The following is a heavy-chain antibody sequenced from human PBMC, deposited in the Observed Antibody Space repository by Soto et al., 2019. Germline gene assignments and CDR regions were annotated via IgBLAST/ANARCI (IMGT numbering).Heavy chain of an antibody. CDR3: ARRGYGSGGSCYGWFDP. V-gene: IGHV1-69*06. D-gene: IGHD2-15*01. CDR1: GGTFSSYA. Sequence: QVQLVQSGAEVKKPGSSVNVSCKASGGTFSSYAISWVRQAPGQGLEWMGGIIPIFGTANYAQKFQGRVTITADKSTSTADMELSSLRSEDTAVYYCARRGYGSGGSCYGWFDPWGQGTLVTVSS. J-gene: IGHJ5*02. CDR2: IIPIFGTA.